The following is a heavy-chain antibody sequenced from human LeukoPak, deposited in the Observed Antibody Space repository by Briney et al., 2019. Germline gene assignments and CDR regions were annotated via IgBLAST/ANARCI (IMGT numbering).Heavy chain of an antibody. Sequence: KASQTLSLTCTVSGGSISSGNYYWSWIRQPPGKGLEWIGYIYYSGSTNYNPSLKSRVTISVDTSKNQFSLKLSSVTAADTAVYYCARVYYYDSSAKNRLFDYWGQGTLVTVSS. D-gene: IGHD3-22*01. CDR3: ARVYYYDSSAKNRLFDY. J-gene: IGHJ4*02. CDR2: IYYSGST. V-gene: IGHV4-61*01. CDR1: GGSISSGNYY.